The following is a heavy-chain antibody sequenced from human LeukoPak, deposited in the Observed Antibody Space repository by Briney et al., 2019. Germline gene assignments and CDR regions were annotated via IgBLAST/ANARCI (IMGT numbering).Heavy chain of an antibody. Sequence: SETLSLTCTVSGGSISSHYWSWLRQPPGKGLEWIGYIYYSGSTNYNPSLKSRVTISVDTSKNQFSLKLSSVTAADTAVYYCARDDGAFDIWGQGTMDTVSS. J-gene: IGHJ3*02. CDR2: IYYSGST. CDR1: GGSISSHY. CDR3: ARDDGAFDI. V-gene: IGHV4-59*11.